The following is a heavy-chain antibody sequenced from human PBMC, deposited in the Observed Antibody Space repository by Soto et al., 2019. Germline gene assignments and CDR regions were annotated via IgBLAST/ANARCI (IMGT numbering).Heavy chain of an antibody. Sequence: SETLSLTCAVYGGSFSGYYWSWIRQPPGKGLEWIGEINHSGSTNYNPSLKSRVTISVDTSKNRFSLKLSSVTAADTAVYYCASGSDSSSWAFDYWGQGTLVTVSS. V-gene: IGHV4-34*01. CDR1: GGSFSGYY. D-gene: IGHD6-13*01. CDR2: INHSGST. CDR3: ASGSDSSSWAFDY. J-gene: IGHJ4*02.